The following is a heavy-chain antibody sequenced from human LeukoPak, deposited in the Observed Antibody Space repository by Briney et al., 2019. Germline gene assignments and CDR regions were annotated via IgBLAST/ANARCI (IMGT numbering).Heavy chain of an antibody. CDR3: ANILYNVGHFDY. D-gene: IGHD2-21*01. CDR1: GGSIDSFY. CDR2: IYYSGGT. V-gene: IGHV4-59*01. J-gene: IGHJ4*02. Sequence: SETLSLTCSVSGGSIDSFYWSWIRQPPGKGLEWIGYIYYSGGTDYNPSLKSRVTISVDTSKNQFSLKLTSVTAADTAVYCCANILYNVGHFDYWGQGILVTVSS.